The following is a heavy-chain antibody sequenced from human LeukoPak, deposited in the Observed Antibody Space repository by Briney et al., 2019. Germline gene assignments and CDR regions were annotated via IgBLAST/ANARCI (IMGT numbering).Heavy chain of an antibody. V-gene: IGHV1-24*01. Sequence: ASVKVSCKVSGYTLTELSMHWVRQAPGKGLEWMGGFDPEDGETIYAQKFQGRVTMTEDTSTDTAYMELRSLRSEDTAVYYCAGDYYGSGSYPSLWGQGTLVTVSS. D-gene: IGHD3-10*01. CDR3: AGDYYGSGSYPSL. CDR2: FDPEDGET. J-gene: IGHJ4*02. CDR1: GYTLTELS.